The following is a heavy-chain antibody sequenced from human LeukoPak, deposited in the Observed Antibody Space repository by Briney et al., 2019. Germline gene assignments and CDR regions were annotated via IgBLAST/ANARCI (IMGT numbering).Heavy chain of an antibody. V-gene: IGHV4-39*07. Sequence: SETLSLTCTVSGGSISSSSYYWGWIRQPPGKGLEWIGSIYYSGSTYYNPSLKSRFTISVDTSKNQFSLKLSSVTAADTAVYYCARAHLTVTDYYYYYMDVWGKGTTVTVSS. D-gene: IGHD4-17*01. CDR2: IYYSGST. CDR3: ARAHLTVTDYYYYYMDV. J-gene: IGHJ6*03. CDR1: GGSISSSSYY.